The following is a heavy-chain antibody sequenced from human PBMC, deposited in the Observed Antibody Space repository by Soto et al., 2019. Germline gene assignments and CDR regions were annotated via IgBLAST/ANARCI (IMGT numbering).Heavy chain of an antibody. Sequence: GGSLRLSCAASGFTFSSYAMSWVRQAPGKGLEWVSAISGSGGSTYYADSVKGRFTISRDNSKNTLYLQMNSLRAEDTAVYYCAKDLLKYSSSWHGGDYWGQGTLVTVSS. D-gene: IGHD6-13*01. CDR3: AKDLLKYSSSWHGGDY. V-gene: IGHV3-23*01. CDR2: ISGSGGST. J-gene: IGHJ4*02. CDR1: GFTFSSYA.